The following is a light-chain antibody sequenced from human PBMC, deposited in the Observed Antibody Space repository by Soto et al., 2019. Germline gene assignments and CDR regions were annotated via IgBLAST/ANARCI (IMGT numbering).Light chain of an antibody. CDR1: QGIRSD. Sequence: AIQMTQSPSSLSASVGDRVTITCRASQGIRSDLGWYQQKPGKAPKFLIYGASSLQSSVPSRFSGSGSGTDFTLTISSLQPDDFATYYCLQDYNYPYTFGQGTKLEVK. J-gene: IGKJ2*01. CDR3: LQDYNYPYT. V-gene: IGKV1-6*01. CDR2: GAS.